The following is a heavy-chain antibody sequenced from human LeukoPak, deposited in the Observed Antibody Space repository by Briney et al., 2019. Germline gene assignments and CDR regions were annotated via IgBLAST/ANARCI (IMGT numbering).Heavy chain of an antibody. CDR1: GFTFSSYG. CDR3: AREGTAVAGEDYYYGMDV. Sequence: GGSLRLSCAASGFTFSSYGMHWVRQAPGKGLEWVAVISYDGSNKYYADYVKGRFTISRDNSKNTLYLQMNSLRAEDTAVYYCAREGTAVAGEDYYYGMDVWGKGTTVTVSS. D-gene: IGHD6-19*01. CDR2: ISYDGSNK. J-gene: IGHJ6*04. V-gene: IGHV3-30*03.